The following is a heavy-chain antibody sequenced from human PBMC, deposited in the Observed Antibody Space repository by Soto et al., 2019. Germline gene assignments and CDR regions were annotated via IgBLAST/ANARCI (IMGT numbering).Heavy chain of an antibody. Sequence: QVQLVQSGAEVKKPGASVKVSCKASGYTFTSYGISWVRQAPGQGLEWMGWISAYNGNTNYAQKLQGSVTRTTDTPTSTASTELGSRGSDATAVYYWAWAEGPFGSWGQGTLVTVSS. CDR1: GYTFTSYG. CDR3: AWAEGPFGS. V-gene: IGHV1-18*01. J-gene: IGHJ4*02. CDR2: ISAYNGNT.